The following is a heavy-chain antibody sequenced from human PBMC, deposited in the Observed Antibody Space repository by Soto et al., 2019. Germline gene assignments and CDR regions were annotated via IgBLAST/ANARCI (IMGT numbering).Heavy chain of an antibody. CDR2: IIPIFGTA. D-gene: IGHD6-13*01. CDR3: ARDLAAAGPDDY. V-gene: IGHV1-69*13. Sequence: SVKVSCKASGGTFSSYAISWVRQAPGQGLEWVGGIIPIFGTANYAQKFQGRVTITADESTSTAYMELSSLRSEDTAVYYCARDLAAAGPDDYWGQGTLVTVSS. CDR1: GGTFSSYA. J-gene: IGHJ4*02.